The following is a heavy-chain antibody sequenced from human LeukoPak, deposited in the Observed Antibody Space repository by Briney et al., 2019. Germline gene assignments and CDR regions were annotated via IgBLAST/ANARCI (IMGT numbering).Heavy chain of an antibody. CDR2: IYYSGST. CDR1: GVSISSSNSY. D-gene: IGHD6-13*01. V-gene: IGHV4-39*07. J-gene: IGHJ4*02. CDR3: ARLGSSSYGLFDY. Sequence: PSETLSLTCTVSGVSISSSNSYWGWIRQPPGKGLEWIGSIYYSGSTYYNPSLKSRVTISVDTSKNQFSLKLSSVTAADTAVYYCARLGSSSYGLFDYWGQGTLVTVSS.